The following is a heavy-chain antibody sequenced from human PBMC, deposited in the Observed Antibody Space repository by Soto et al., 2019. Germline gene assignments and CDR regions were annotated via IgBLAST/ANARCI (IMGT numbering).Heavy chain of an antibody. CDR1: EFTVSGHA. CDR3: APHVSCSGGSCQYDAFAI. Sequence: EVQVLESGGGLVQPGGSLRLSCEGSEFTVSGHAMTWIRQAPGKGPEWVSTITADGGTYYADSVKGRFAMSRDTSENTLYLQMNSLGAEDTAAYYCAPHVSCSGGSCQYDAFAIRGQGTMLTVSS. D-gene: IGHD2-15*01. CDR2: ITADGGT. J-gene: IGHJ3*02. V-gene: IGHV3-23*01.